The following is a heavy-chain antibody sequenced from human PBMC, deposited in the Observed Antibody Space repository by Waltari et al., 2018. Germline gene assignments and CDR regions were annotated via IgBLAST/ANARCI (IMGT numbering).Heavy chain of an antibody. Sequence: QVQVVEYGGGAVQPGQSLRLSCVTSGFTFSSYVMHWVRKAPGKGLEWVAVIWYDGSNTDYRESVKGRFTISRDNVKNTVDLQMNNLRVEDTAVYYCARPAWNDPPYYYGMDVWGPGTTVSVSS. CDR2: IWYDGSNT. J-gene: IGHJ6*02. CDR1: GFTFSSYV. V-gene: IGHV3-33*01. D-gene: IGHD1-1*01. CDR3: ARPAWNDPPYYYGMDV.